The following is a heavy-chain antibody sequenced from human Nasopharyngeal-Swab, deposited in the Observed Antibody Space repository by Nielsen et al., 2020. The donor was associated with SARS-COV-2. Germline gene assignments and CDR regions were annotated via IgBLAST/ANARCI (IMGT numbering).Heavy chain of an antibody. Sequence: WIRQPPGKGLEWIGEINHSGSTNYNPSLKSRVTISVGTSKNQFSLKLSSVTAADTAVYYCARRRGYSGYAYLDYWGQGTLVTVSS. CDR2: INHSGST. D-gene: IGHD5-12*01. V-gene: IGHV4-34*01. J-gene: IGHJ4*02. CDR3: ARRRGYSGYAYLDY.